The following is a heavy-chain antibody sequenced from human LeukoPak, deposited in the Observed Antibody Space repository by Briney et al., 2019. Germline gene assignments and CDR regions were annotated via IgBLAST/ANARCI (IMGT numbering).Heavy chain of an antibody. CDR1: GFTFSSYW. D-gene: IGHD3-10*01. CDR2: IKQDGSEK. J-gene: IGHJ4*02. V-gene: IGHV3-7*01. CDR3: ASTGSGSYYLDY. Sequence: GGSLRLSCAASGFTFSSYWMSWVRQAPGKGLEGVANIKQDGSEKYYVDSVKGRFTISRYNAKNSLYLQMNSLRAEDTAVYYCASTGSGSYYLDYWGQGTLVTVSS.